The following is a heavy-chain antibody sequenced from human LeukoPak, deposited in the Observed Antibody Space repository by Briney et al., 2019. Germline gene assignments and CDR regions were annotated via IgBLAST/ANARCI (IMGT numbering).Heavy chain of an antibody. Sequence: SETLSLTCTVSGFSISSGYYWGWIRQPPGKGLEWIGSINYSGTTYYNPSLKSRVTISVDTSKNQFSLRLSSVTAADTAVYYCARHLGGSGSHDAFDIWGQGTMVTVSS. CDR1: GFSISSGYY. CDR2: INYSGTT. J-gene: IGHJ3*02. CDR3: ARHLGGSGSHDAFDI. V-gene: IGHV4-38-2*02. D-gene: IGHD3-10*01.